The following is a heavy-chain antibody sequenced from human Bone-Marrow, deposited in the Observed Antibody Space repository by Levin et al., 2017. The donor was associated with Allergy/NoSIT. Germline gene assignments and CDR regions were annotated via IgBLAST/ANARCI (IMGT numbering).Heavy chain of an antibody. J-gene: IGHJ3*02. CDR3: ARGQWIVGTTTTYAYDI. CDR1: GYTFTSYD. V-gene: IGHV1-8*01. Sequence: GESLKISCKASGYTFTSYDFGWVRQATGQGLEWMGWMNPNSGNTGYAQKFQGRLTMTRNSPITTAYMELSSLRSEDTAVYYCARGQWIVGTTTTYAYDIWGQGTMITVSS. CDR2: MNPNSGNT. D-gene: IGHD1-26*01.